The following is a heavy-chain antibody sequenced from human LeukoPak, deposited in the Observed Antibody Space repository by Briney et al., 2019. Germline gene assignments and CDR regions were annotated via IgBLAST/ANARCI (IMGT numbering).Heavy chain of an antibody. CDR1: GFTFDDYA. D-gene: IGHD3-22*01. J-gene: IGHJ4*02. V-gene: IGHV3-43*02. CDR3: AKSKFYYDSSGYWEGFDY. CDR2: ISGDGGST. Sequence: PGGSLRLSCAASGFTFDDYAMHWVRQAPGKGLEWVSLISGDGGSTYYADSVKGRFTISRDNAKNSLYLQMNSLRAEDTALYYCAKSKFYYDSSGYWEGFDYWGQGTLVTVSS.